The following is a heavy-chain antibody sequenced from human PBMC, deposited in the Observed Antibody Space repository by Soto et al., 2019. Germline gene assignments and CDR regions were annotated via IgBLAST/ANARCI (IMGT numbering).Heavy chain of an antibody. D-gene: IGHD1-1*01. CDR3: MTVDSVTWIVY. Sequence: QVQLVQSGAEMKKPGSSVKVSCKASGGTFSSYTITWVRQAPGQGLEWMGRIIPILDVANYAQKFQGMVTITADKSTSTAYMEVCGLRSDDTAVYYCMTVDSVTWIVYWGQGTLITVSS. V-gene: IGHV1-69*02. CDR1: GGTFSSYT. CDR2: IIPILDVA. J-gene: IGHJ4*02.